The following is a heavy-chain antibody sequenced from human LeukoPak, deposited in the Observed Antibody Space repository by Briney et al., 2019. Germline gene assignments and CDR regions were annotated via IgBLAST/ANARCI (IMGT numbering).Heavy chain of an antibody. V-gene: IGHV4-59*12. CDR3: ARVGNPLVTVFAWFDP. J-gene: IGHJ5*02. CDR1: GGSISSYY. D-gene: IGHD3-3*01. Sequence: SETLSLTCTVSGGSISSYYWSWIRQPPGKGLEWIGYIYYSGSTNYNPSPKSRVTISVDTSRNQFSLKLSSVTAADTAVYYCARVGNPLVTVFAWFDPWGQGTLVTVSP. CDR2: IYYSGST.